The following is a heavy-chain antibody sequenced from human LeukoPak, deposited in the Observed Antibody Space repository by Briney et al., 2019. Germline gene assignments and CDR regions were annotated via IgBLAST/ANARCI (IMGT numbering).Heavy chain of an antibody. Sequence: GGSLRLSCAASGFTFSGFAMSCVRRTPGKGLEWVSGISGSGDNTLYADSVKGRFTISRDNSKNTLYREMNSLRAEDTAIYYCAKMKGHPLPKYYMDVWGQGTTVTVSS. CDR1: GFTFSGFA. CDR2: ISGSGDNT. J-gene: IGHJ6*01. D-gene: IGHD1-26*01. V-gene: IGHV3-23*01. CDR3: AKMKGHPLPKYYMDV.